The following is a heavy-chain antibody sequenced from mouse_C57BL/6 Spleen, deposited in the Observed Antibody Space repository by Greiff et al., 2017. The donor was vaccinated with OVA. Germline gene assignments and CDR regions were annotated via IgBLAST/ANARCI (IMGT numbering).Heavy chain of an antibody. Sequence: VQLQESGAELMKPGASVKLSCKATGYTFTGYWIEWVKQRPGHGLEWIGEILPGSGSTNYNEKFKGKATFAADTSSNTAYMQLSSLTTEDSAIYYCAGCYYYGSSYAYWDFEGWGTGTTVTVA. CDR1: GYTFTGYW. J-gene: IGHJ1*03. CDR3: AGCYYYGSSYAYWDFEG. V-gene: IGHV1-9*01. D-gene: IGHD1-1*01. CDR2: ILPGSGST.